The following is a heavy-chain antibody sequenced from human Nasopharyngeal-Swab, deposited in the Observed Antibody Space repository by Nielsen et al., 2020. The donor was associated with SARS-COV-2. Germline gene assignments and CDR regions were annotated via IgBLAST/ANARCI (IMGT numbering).Heavy chain of an antibody. CDR2: ISCDDGTR. V-gene: IGHV1-46*02. CDR1: GYSFNTYY. J-gene: IGHJ3*02. Sequence: ASVKVSCKASGYSFNTYYMHWVRQAPGQALEWMGLISCDDGTRNYAQKFRGRVTMNRDTYTNTVYLDLSSLQSEYTAVYYCARGPNPHNAFDIWGQGTMVTVSS. CDR3: ARGPNPHNAFDI. D-gene: IGHD1-14*01.